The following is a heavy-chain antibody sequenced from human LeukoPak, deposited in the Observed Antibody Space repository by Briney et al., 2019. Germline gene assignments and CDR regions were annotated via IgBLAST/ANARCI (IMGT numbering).Heavy chain of an antibody. V-gene: IGHV4-59*01. D-gene: IGHD3-3*01. Sequence: PSETLSLTCTVSGGSISSYYWSWIRQPPGKGLEWMGYIYYSGSTNYNPSLKSRVTISVDTSKNQFSLKLSSVTAADTAVYYCASFYYDFWSGYSPFGAFDIWGQGTMVTVSS. CDR1: GGSISSYY. CDR3: ASFYYDFWSGYSPFGAFDI. CDR2: IYYSGST. J-gene: IGHJ3*02.